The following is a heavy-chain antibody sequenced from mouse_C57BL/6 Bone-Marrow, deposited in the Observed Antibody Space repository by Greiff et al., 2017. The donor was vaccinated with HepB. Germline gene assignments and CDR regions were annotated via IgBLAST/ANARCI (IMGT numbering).Heavy chain of an antibody. CDR3: AREGITTVYFDY. CDR2: IHPNSGST. D-gene: IGHD1-1*01. V-gene: IGHV1-64*01. CDR1: GYTFTSYW. J-gene: IGHJ2*01. Sequence: VKLQQPGAELVKPGASVKLSCKASGYTFTSYWMHWVKQRPGQGLEWIGMIHPNSGSTNYNEKFKSKATLTVDKSSSTAYMQLSSLTSEDSAVYYCAREGITTVYFDYWGQGTTLTVSS.